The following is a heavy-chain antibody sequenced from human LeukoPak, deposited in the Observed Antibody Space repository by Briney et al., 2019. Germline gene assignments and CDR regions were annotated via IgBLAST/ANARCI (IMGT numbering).Heavy chain of an antibody. D-gene: IGHD2-2*01. V-gene: IGHV4-34*01. CDR2: INHSGST. CDR1: GGSFSGYY. CDR3: ARGGPVVPAAVDY. J-gene: IGHJ4*02. Sequence: PSETLSLTCAVYGGSFSGYYWSWIRQPPGKGLEWIGEINHSGSTNYNPSLKSRVTISVDTSKNQFSLKLSSVTAADTAVYYCARGGPVVPAAVDYWGQGTLVTVSS.